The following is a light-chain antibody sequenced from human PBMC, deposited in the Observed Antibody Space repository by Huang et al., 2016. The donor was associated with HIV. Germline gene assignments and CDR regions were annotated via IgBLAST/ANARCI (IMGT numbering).Light chain of an antibody. V-gene: IGKV3-15*01. CDR2: GAS. J-gene: IGKJ2*01. CDR1: QSVSSN. CDR3: QHYDNWPPNT. Sequence: EIVMTQSPATLSVSPGERATLSCRASQSVSSNLAWYQQKPGQAPRLIIYGASRRAPGIPARISGSGSGTEFTLSISSLQPEDSAVYYCQHYDNWPPNTFGQGTKLEIK.